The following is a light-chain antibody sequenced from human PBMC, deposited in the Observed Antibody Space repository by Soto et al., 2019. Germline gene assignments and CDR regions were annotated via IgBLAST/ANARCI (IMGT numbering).Light chain of an antibody. CDR2: NND. J-gene: IGLJ2*01. CDR3: AAWDDRLSGL. V-gene: IGLV1-47*01. Sequence: QSVLTQPPSVSGTPGQGVTISCSGSSSNIGTYSVYWYQHLPGMAPKLLIYNNDHRPSGVPDRFSGSQSATSASLAISGLRAEDEADYYCAAWDDRLSGLFGGGTKLTVL. CDR1: SSNIGTYS.